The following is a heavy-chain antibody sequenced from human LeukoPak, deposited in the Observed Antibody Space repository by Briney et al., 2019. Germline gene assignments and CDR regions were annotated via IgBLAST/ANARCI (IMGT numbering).Heavy chain of an antibody. J-gene: IGHJ5*02. CDR1: GGSISSYY. CDR2: IYTSGST. CDR3: ARNGGSGSYGWFDP. D-gene: IGHD1-26*01. V-gene: IGHV4-4*07. Sequence: SETLSLTCTVSGGSISSYYWSWIRQPAGKGLEWIGRIYTSGSTNYNPSLKSRVTMSVDTSKNQFSLKLSSVTAADTAVYYCARNGGSGSYGWFDPWGQGTLVTVSS.